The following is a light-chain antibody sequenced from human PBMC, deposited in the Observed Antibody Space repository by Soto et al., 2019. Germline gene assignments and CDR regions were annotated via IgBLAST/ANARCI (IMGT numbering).Light chain of an antibody. V-gene: IGLV2-8*01. CDR2: EVS. Sequence: QSVLTQPPSASGSPGQSVTISCTGTSSDVGGYNYVSWYQQHPGKAPKLMIYEVSKRPSGVPDRFSGSKSGNTASLTVSGLQAEDEADYYCSSYAGSNNPPYVFGTGTKVTVI. J-gene: IGLJ1*01. CDR3: SSYAGSNNPPYV. CDR1: SSDVGGYNY.